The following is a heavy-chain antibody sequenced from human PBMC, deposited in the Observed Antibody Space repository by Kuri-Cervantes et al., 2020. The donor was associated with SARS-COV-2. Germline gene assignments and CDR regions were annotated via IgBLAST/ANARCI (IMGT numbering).Heavy chain of an antibody. CDR1: GGTFSSYA. CDR2: IIPIFGTA. D-gene: IGHD6-13*01. Sequence: SVKVSCKASGGTFSSYAISWVRQAPGQGLEWMGGIIPIFGTANYAQKFQGRLTITADESTSTAYMELSSPRSEDTAVYYCARDQDFHSRSWYRTMDYWGQGTLVTVSS. J-gene: IGHJ4*02. V-gene: IGHV1-69*13. CDR3: ARDQDFHSRSWYRTMDY.